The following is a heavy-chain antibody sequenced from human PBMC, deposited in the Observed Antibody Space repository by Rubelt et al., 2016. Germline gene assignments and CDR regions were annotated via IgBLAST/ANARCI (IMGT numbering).Heavy chain of an antibody. V-gene: IGHV5-51*01. CDR1: GYSFTTYY. CDR2: IYPTDSET. J-gene: IGHJ6*02. D-gene: IGHD3-3*01. Sequence: KPGESLKISCKGSGYSFTTYYIGWVRQMPGKGLEWMGTIYPTDSETRYSPSFQGQVTISADKSINTAYLQWSSLKASDTAMYYCARHLIFGVVTQGYIMDVWGQGTTVTVSS. CDR3: ARHLIFGVVTQGYIMDV.